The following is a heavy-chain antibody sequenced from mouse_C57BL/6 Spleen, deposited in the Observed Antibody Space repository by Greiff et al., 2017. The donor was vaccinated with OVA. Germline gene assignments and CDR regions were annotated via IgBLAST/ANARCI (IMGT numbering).Heavy chain of an antibody. CDR3: ARAPYYYGSSYGYFDV. CDR2: INYDGSST. Sequence: EVKLMESEGGLVQPGSSMKLSCTASGFTFSDYYMAWVRQVPEKGLEWVANINYDGSSTYYLDSLKSRFIISRDNAKNILYLQMSSLKSEDTATYYCARAPYYYGSSYGYFDVWGTGTTVTVSS. CDR1: GFTFSDYY. D-gene: IGHD1-1*01. V-gene: IGHV5-16*01. J-gene: IGHJ1*03.